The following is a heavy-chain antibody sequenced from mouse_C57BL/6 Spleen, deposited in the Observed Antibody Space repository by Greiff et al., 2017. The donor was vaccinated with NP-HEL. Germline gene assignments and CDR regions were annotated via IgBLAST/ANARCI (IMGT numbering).Heavy chain of an antibody. J-gene: IGHJ3*01. D-gene: IGHD1-1*01. CDR3: ARENYGSSYFAY. CDR1: GYTFTDYY. V-gene: IGHV1-26*01. CDR2: INPNNGGT. Sequence: EVQLQQSGPELVKPGASVKLSCTASGYTFTDYYMNWVKQSHGKSLEWIGDINPNNGGTSYNQKFKGKATLTVDKSSSTAYMELRSLTSEDSAVYYCARENYGSSYFAYWGQGTLVTVSA.